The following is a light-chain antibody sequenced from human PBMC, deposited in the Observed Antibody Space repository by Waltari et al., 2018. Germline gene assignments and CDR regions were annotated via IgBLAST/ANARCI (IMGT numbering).Light chain of an antibody. V-gene: IGLV2-14*01. J-gene: IGLJ3*02. CDR3: TSFTGAASWV. CDR2: EVS. CDR1: SSDVGGYNY. Sequence: QSALTQPASVSGSPGQSITISCTGTSSDVGGYNYFSWLQQHPGSAPKLIIYEVSHRPSGVSGRFSGSKSANTASLTISGLQTEDEADYYCTSFTGAASWVFGAGTKVTV.